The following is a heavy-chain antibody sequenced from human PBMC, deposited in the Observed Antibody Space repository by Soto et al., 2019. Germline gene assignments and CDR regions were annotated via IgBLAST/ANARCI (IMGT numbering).Heavy chain of an antibody. D-gene: IGHD2-8*01. CDR3: AREQTNTFYYYYYGMDV. V-gene: IGHV1-18*01. Sequence: ASVKVSCKASGYTFTSYGISWVRQAPGQGLEWMGWISAYNGNTNYAQKLQGRVTMTTDTSTSTAYMELRSLRSDDTALYYCAREQTNTFYYYYYGMDVWGQGTTVTVSS. CDR2: ISAYNGNT. J-gene: IGHJ6*02. CDR1: GYTFTSYG.